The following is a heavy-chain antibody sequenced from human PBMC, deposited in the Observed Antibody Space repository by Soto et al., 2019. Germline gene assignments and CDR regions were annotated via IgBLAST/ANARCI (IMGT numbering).Heavy chain of an antibody. Sequence: QVQLQESGPGLVKPSETLSLTCTVSGGSISSYYWSWIRQPPGKGLEWIGYIYYSGSTNYNPSLKSRVTISVDTSKNQFSLKLSSVTAADTAVYYCARNSVAARPSLNWFDPWGQGTLVTVSS. J-gene: IGHJ5*02. CDR3: ARNSVAARPSLNWFDP. V-gene: IGHV4-59*01. CDR1: GGSISSYY. CDR2: IYYSGST. D-gene: IGHD6-6*01.